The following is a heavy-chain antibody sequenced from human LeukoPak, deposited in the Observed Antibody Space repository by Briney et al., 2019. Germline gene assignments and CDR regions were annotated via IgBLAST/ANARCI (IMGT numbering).Heavy chain of an antibody. J-gene: IGHJ4*02. D-gene: IGHD6-13*01. CDR2: INHRGGN. Sequence: SETLSLTCAVYGGSFSGYYWSWIRQPRGKGREGSGEINHRGGNNYNPSLKRRVPISLDPSKTPFSLNLSSVPAADTAVYYCARGLGVAAAGNDYWGQGTLLTVSS. CDR3: ARGLGVAAAGNDY. CDR1: GGSFSGYY. V-gene: IGHV4-34*01.